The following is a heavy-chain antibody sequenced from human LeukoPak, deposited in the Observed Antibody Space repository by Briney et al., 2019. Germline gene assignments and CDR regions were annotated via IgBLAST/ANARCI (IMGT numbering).Heavy chain of an antibody. V-gene: IGHV3-30-3*01. J-gene: IGHJ5*02. Sequence: GGSLRLSCAASGFTFSSYAMHWVRQAPVKGLEWVAVISYDGSNKYYAGSVKGRFTISRDNSKNTLYLHMNSLRAEDTAVYYCARVEVVAPRRPDWFDPWGQGTLVTVSS. CDR2: ISYDGSNK. D-gene: IGHD2-15*01. CDR1: GFTFSSYA. CDR3: ARVEVVAPRRPDWFDP.